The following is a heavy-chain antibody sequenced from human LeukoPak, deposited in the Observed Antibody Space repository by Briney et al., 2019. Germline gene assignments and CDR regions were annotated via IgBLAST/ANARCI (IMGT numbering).Heavy chain of an antibody. D-gene: IGHD4-17*01. CDR3: ARRGANDDYG. CDR2: IYPRDSDT. J-gene: IGHJ4*02. V-gene: IGHV5-51*01. CDR1: GYTFTSYW. Sequence: GESLKISCKDSGYTFTSYWIGWVRQMPGKGLEWMGIIYPRDSDTRYSPSFQGQVTISADKSINTAYLQWSSLKASDTAMYYCARRGANDDYGWGQGTLVTVSS.